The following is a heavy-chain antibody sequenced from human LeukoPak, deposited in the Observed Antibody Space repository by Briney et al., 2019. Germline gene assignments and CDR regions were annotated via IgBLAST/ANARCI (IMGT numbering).Heavy chain of an antibody. CDR2: INSDGSST. Sequence: GGSLRLSCAASGFTFSSYWMHWVRQGPGKGLVWVSRINSDGSSTMYADSVKVRFTISRDNAKNTLYLQMNSLRAEDRAVYYCARDPAPQGWFDLWGQGTLVTVSS. CDR1: GFTFSSYW. J-gene: IGHJ5*02. CDR3: ARDPAPQGWFDL. V-gene: IGHV3-74*03.